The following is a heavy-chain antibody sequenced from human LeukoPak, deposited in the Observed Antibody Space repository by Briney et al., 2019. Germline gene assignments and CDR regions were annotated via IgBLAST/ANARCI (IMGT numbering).Heavy chain of an antibody. CDR1: GGSINSGY. CDR3: ARYSFPAWRSFDY. D-gene: IGHD2-15*01. CDR2: LYPSGST. Sequence: SETLSLTCSVSGGSINSGYWSWIRQPPGKGLEWIGLLYPSGSTNYNPSLKSRVTISVDTSRTQFSLKLSSVTAADTAVYYCARYSFPAWRSFDYWGQGTLVTVSP. V-gene: IGHV4-59*01. J-gene: IGHJ4*02.